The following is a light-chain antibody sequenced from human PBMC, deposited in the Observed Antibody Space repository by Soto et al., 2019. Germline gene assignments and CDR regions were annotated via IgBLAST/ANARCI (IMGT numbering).Light chain of an antibody. CDR2: DAS. CDR1: QSVSGRY. V-gene: IGKV3D-20*01. Sequence: EIVLTQSPATLSLSPGERATLSCGASQSVSGRYLAWYQQKPGLAPRLLIYDASNRATGIPDRFSGSGSGTDFTLTISRLEPEDFAVYFCQQYGSSPRTFGQGTKMEI. J-gene: IGKJ1*01. CDR3: QQYGSSPRT.